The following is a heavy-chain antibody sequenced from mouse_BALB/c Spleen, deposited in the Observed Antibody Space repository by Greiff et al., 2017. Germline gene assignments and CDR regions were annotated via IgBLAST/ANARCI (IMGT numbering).Heavy chain of an antibody. J-gene: IGHJ3*01. CDR3: ARGGDAWFAY. CDR2: INPNNGGT. CDR1: GYTFTDYN. V-gene: IGHV1-18*01. Sequence: EVKLQESGPELVKPGASVKIPCKASGYTFTDYNMDWVKQSHGKSLEWIGDINPNNGGTIYNQKFKAKATLTVDKSSSTAYMELRSLTSEDTAVYYCARGGDAWFAYWGQGTLVTVSA.